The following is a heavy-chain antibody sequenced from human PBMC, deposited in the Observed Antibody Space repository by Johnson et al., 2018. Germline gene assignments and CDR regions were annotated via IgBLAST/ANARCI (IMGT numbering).Heavy chain of an antibody. CDR1: GFTFSTYG. V-gene: IGHV3-33*01. Sequence: QVQLVQSGGGVVQPGRSLRLSCAASGFTFSTYGMHWVRQAPGKGLEWVAVIWYDGTNKYYADSVKGRFTISRDNSKNVSYLQMTSLRAEDTAVYYCARDGSRDLVLGCDAFDIWGQGTMVTVSS. CDR3: ARDGSRDLVLGCDAFDI. J-gene: IGHJ3*02. CDR2: IWYDGTNK. D-gene: IGHD2-21*02.